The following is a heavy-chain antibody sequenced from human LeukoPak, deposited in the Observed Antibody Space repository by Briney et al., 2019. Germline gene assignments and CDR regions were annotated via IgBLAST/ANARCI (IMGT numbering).Heavy chain of an antibody. D-gene: IGHD2-2*01. V-gene: IGHV3-30-3*01. CDR1: AFTFRNYA. J-gene: IGHJ4*02. Sequence: PGSSLRLSCAASAFTFRNYAMHWVRQAAGKGLEWVAVISYDGTNQYYADSVKGRFTISRDNSKDTLSLQMNSLRPEDTAVYHCARGGCSSTSCKPGYWGQGTLVTVSS. CDR2: ISYDGTNQ. CDR3: ARGGCSSTSCKPGY.